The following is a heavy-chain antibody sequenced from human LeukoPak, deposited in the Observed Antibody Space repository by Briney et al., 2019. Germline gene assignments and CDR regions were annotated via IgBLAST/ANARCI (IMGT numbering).Heavy chain of an antibody. CDR1: GYTFTDYY. D-gene: IGHD3-9*01. CDR2: MNPNSGNT. Sequence: ASVKVSCKASGYTFTDYYMHWVRQAPGQGLEWMGWMNPNSGNTVYAQKFQVRVTMTRNTSISTAYMELSSLRSEDTAVYYCARGYYDILTGYYPFDYWGQGTLVTVSS. CDR3: ARGYYDILTGYYPFDY. V-gene: IGHV1-8*02. J-gene: IGHJ4*02.